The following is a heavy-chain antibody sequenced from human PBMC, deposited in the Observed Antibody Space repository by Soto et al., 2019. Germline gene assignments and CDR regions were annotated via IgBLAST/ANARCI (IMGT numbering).Heavy chain of an antibody. Sequence: QVQLVEFGGGVVQPGRSLRVSCAASGFTFSSNGMHWVRRAPGKGLEWVAVISYDGSNKYYADSVKGRFTISRDKSKNTVYLQMNSLRAEDTAVYYCAKDFYSSSGYGAFDIWGQGTMVTVSS. V-gene: IGHV3-30*18. CDR3: AKDFYSSSGYGAFDI. CDR2: ISYDGSNK. J-gene: IGHJ3*02. CDR1: GFTFSSNG. D-gene: IGHD6-13*01.